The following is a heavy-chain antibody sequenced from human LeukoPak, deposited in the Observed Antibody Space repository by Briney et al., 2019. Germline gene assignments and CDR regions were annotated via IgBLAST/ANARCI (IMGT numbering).Heavy chain of an antibody. D-gene: IGHD3-3*01. CDR3: AKADYDFWSGHYYYYGMDV. CDR2: ISYDGSNK. CDR1: GFTLRGYA. V-gene: IGHV3-30-3*01. Sequence: GGSLRLSCAASGFTLRGYAMHWVRQAPGKGLEWVAVISYDGSNKYYADSVKGRFTISRDNSKSTLYLQMNSLRAEDTAVYYCAKADYDFWSGHYYYYGMDVWGQGTTVTVSS. J-gene: IGHJ6*02.